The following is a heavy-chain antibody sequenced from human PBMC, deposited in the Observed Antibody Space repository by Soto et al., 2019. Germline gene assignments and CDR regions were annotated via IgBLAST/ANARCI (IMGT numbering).Heavy chain of an antibody. CDR1: GGSFSSYS. Sequence: QVQLVQSGPEVRNPGSSVKVSCKASGGSFSSYSFIWVRQAPGQGLEWMGGIIPLFGTPDYAQKFQGRVTLTADRSPDTAYLDLSGLTSEDTALYYCARNRGGTYNYFDDWGQGTLVTVSS. CDR3: ARNRGGTYNYFDD. D-gene: IGHD1-1*01. V-gene: IGHV1-69*06. CDR2: IIPLFGTP. J-gene: IGHJ4*02.